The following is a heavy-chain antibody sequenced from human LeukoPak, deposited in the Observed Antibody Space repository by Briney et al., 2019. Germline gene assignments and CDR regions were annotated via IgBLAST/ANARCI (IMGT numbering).Heavy chain of an antibody. CDR1: GFTFSSYA. V-gene: IGHV3-64*01. CDR2: ISSNGGST. CDR3: ARLGGSSFDY. Sequence: GGSLRLSCAASGFTFSSYAMHWVRQAPGKGLEYVSPISSNGGSTYYANSVKGRFTISRDNSKNTLYLQMGSLRAEDMAVYYCARLGGSSFDYWGQGTLVTVSS. D-gene: IGHD3-10*01. J-gene: IGHJ4*02.